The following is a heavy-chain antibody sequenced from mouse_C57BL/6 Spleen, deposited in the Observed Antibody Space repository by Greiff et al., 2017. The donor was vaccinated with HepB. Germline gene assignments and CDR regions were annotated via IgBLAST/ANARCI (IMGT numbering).Heavy chain of an antibody. CDR1: GYTFTSYW. J-gene: IGHJ4*01. CDR3: ARRVYDYDGDYYAMDY. Sequence: VKLQQPGAELVKPGASVKLSCKASGYTFTSYWMHWVKQRPGQGLEWIGMIHPNSGSTNYNEKFKSKATLTVDKSSSPAYMQLSSLTSEDSAVYYCARRVYDYDGDYYAMDYWGQGTSVTVSS. D-gene: IGHD2-4*01. V-gene: IGHV1-64*01. CDR2: IHPNSGST.